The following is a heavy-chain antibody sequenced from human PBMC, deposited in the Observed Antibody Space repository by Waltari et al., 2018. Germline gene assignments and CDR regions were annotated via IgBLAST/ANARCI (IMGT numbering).Heavy chain of an antibody. V-gene: IGHV4-4*07. Sequence: QVQLQESGPGLVKPSETLSLTCTVSRGSISRYYWSWIRQPAGKGLEWIGRIYTSGSPNYNPSLKSRLTMSVDTSKNQFSLKLSSVTAADTAVYYCARGGGYDFWSGMTSGFAPWGQGILVTVSS. CDR2: IYTSGSP. CDR3: ARGGGYDFWSGMTSGFAP. J-gene: IGHJ5*02. CDR1: RGSISRYY. D-gene: IGHD3-3*01.